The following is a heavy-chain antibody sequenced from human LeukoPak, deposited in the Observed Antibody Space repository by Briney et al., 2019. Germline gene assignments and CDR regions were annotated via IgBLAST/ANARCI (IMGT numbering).Heavy chain of an antibody. V-gene: IGHV3-48*01. Sequence: GGSLRLSCAASGFTFSSYSMNWVRQAPGKGLEWVSYISSSSSTIYYADSVKGRFTISRDNSKNTLYLQMNSLRAEDTAVYYCAKDFGWEPQNAFDIWGXXXXVTVSS. CDR2: ISSSSSTI. J-gene: IGHJ3*02. CDR3: AKDFGWEPQNAFDI. D-gene: IGHD1-26*01. CDR1: GFTFSSYS.